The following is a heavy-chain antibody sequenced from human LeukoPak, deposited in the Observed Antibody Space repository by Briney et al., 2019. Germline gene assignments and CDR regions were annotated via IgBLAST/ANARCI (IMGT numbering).Heavy chain of an antibody. CDR3: ARDDKYYFDY. D-gene: IGHD3-9*01. J-gene: IGHJ4*02. Sequence: SVKVSCKASGGTFSSYAISWVRQAPGQGLEWMGRIIPIFGTANYAQKFQGRVTITTDESTSTAYMELSSLGSEDTAVYYCARDDKYYFDYWGQGTLVTVSS. V-gene: IGHV1-69*05. CDR1: GGTFSSYA. CDR2: IIPIFGTA.